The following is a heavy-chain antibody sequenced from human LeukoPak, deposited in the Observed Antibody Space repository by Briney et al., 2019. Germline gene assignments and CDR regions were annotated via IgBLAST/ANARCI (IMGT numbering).Heavy chain of an antibody. Sequence: GTSLRLSCAASGFNFDDYAMHWVRQAPGKGLEWVSGISWNSGSIGYADSVKGRFTTSRDNAKNSLYLQMNSLRAEDTAVYYCAKVRRSAEYFQHWGQGTLVTVSS. V-gene: IGHV3-9*01. J-gene: IGHJ1*01. CDR3: AKVRRSAEYFQH. CDR1: GFNFDDYA. CDR2: ISWNSGSI.